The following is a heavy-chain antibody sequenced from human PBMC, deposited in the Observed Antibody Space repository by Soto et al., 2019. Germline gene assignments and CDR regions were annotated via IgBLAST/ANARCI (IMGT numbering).Heavy chain of an antibody. J-gene: IGHJ4*02. D-gene: IGHD2-15*01. CDR2: ISWNSGSI. CDR1: GFTFDDYA. Sequence: GGSLRLSCAASGFTFDDYAMHWVRQAPGKGLEWVLGISWNSGSIGYADSVKGRFTISRDNAKNSLYLQINSLRAEDTALYYCAKAGGGSCYPATFDYWGQGTLVTVSS. CDR3: AKAGGGSCYPATFDY. V-gene: IGHV3-9*01.